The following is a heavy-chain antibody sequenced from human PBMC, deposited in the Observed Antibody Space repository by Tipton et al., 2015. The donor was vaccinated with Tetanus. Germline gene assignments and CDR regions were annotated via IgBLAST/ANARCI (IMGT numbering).Heavy chain of an antibody. CDR2: DSGHSGNT. V-gene: IGHV1-18*01. CDR1: GYTFSNYG. D-gene: IGHD4-17*01. J-gene: IGHJ6*03. Sequence: QLVQSGAEVKRPGASVKVSCKASGYTFSNYGINWVRQAPGQGLEWMGWDSGHSGNTNYAKKFQGRVTMTTDTATNTAYMELRSLRSDDTAVYFCARDLTPVTTGGGYYYMDVWGKGTTVTVSS. CDR3: ARDLTPVTTGGGYYYMDV.